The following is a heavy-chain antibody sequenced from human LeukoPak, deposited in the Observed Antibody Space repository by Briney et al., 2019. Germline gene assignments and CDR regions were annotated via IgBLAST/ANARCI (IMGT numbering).Heavy chain of an antibody. Sequence: GGSLRLSCAASGFTVSSNYMSWVRQAPGKGLEWVSVIYSGGSTYYADSVKGRFTISRDNSKNTLYLQMNSLRAEDTAVYYCVRDLHGRRDYWGQGTLVTVSS. J-gene: IGHJ4*02. V-gene: IGHV3-53*01. D-gene: IGHD5-24*01. CDR1: GFTVSSNY. CDR2: IYSGGST. CDR3: VRDLHGRRDY.